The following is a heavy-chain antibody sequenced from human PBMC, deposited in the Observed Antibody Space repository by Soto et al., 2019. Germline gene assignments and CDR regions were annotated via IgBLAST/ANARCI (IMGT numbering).Heavy chain of an antibody. V-gene: IGHV5-51*01. CDR3: ARLFDTSGWYDY. Sequence: LGESLKISCKGSGYSFNSNWIGWVRQMPGKGLERMGIIYPGDSDTRYSPSFQGQVTISADKSITTAYLQWSSLRASDSAMYYCARLFDTSGWYDYWGQGTLVTVSS. CDR2: IYPGDSDT. CDR1: GYSFNSNW. J-gene: IGHJ4*02. D-gene: IGHD6-19*01.